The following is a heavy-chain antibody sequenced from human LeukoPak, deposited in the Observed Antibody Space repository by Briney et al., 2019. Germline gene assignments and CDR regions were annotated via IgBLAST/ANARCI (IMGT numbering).Heavy chain of an antibody. J-gene: IGHJ4*02. CDR3: ARQGDSSGWSYDY. D-gene: IGHD6-19*01. CDR1: GYIFTSYW. Sequence: GESLKISCRGAGYIFTSYWIGWVRQMPGKGLEWMGIINPGDSDTRYSPSFQGQVTISADKSISTAYLQWSSLKASDTAMYYCARQGDSSGWSYDYWGQGTLVTVSS. CDR2: INPGDSDT. V-gene: IGHV5-51*01.